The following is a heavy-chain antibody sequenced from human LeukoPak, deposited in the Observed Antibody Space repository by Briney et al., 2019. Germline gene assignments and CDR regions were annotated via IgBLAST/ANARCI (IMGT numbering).Heavy chain of an antibody. Sequence: PSETLSLTCTVSGGSISSGGYYWSWIRQHPGKGLEWIGYIYYSGSTYYDPSLKGRVTISVDTSKNQFSLKPSSVTAADTAVYYCARGVGVVVAATLPFDYWGQGTLVTVSS. CDR2: IYYSGST. CDR3: ARGVGVVVAATLPFDY. D-gene: IGHD2-15*01. J-gene: IGHJ4*02. CDR1: GGSISSGGYY. V-gene: IGHV4-31*03.